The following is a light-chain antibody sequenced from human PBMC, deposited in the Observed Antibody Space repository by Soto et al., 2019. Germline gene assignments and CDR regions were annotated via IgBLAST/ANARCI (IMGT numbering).Light chain of an antibody. J-gene: IGKJ5*01. V-gene: IGKV3-15*01. Sequence: MTPSPSTLSASVGDRVTITCRASQSVSSYLAWYQQKPGQAPRVLLYGASTRATGIPARFSGSGSVTEFTLPISGLQSEDFDVYSCKQYHDWPLFTFRQRTRLEIK. CDR1: QSVSSY. CDR2: GAS. CDR3: KQYHDWPLFT.